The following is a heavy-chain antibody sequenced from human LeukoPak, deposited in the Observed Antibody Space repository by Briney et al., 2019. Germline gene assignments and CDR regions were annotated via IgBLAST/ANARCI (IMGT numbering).Heavy chain of an antibody. J-gene: IGHJ4*02. CDR2: ISYDGSNK. CDR1: GFTFSSYG. V-gene: IGHV3-30*03. Sequence: GGSLRLSCAASGFTFSSYGMHWVRQAPGKGLEWVAVISYDGSNKYYADSVKGRFTISRDNSKNTLYLQMNSLRAEDTAVYYCARENYFDYWGQGTLVTVSS. CDR3: ARENYFDY.